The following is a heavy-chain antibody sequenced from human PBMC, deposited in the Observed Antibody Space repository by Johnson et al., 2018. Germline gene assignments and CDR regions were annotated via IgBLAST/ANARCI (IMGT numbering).Heavy chain of an antibody. Sequence: QVQLQQWGAGLLKSSETLSLTCAVYGGSFSAYYWSWIRQPPGKGLEWIGEINHSGSINYNPSLKSRVTISVDTSKNQFSLKLSSVTAADTAVYYCARGRIAARFPRGHGLDVWGQGTTVSVSS. CDR1: GGSFSAYY. CDR3: ARGRIAARFPRGHGLDV. J-gene: IGHJ6*01. D-gene: IGHD6-6*01. CDR2: INHSGSI. V-gene: IGHV4-34*01.